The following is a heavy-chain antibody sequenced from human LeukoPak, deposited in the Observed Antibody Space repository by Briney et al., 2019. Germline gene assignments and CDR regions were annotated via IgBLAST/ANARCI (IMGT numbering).Heavy chain of an antibody. CDR2: ISAGGDGT. CDR3: AKTLGPTHYYDSSGYSEYYYGMDV. D-gene: IGHD3-22*01. CDR1: GFTFSDYA. J-gene: IGHJ6*02. V-gene: IGHV3-23*01. Sequence: GGSLRLSCAVAGFTFSDYAMTWVRQAPGRGFECVSVISAGGDGTYYADSVKGRFTISRDNSKNTLYLQMNSLRAEDTAVYYCAKTLGPTHYYDSSGYSEYYYGMDVWGQGTTVTVSS.